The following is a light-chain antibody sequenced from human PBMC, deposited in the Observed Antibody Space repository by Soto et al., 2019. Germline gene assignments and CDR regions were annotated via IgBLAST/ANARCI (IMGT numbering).Light chain of an antibody. J-gene: IGLJ1*01. Sequence: QSVLTQPASVSGSPGQSITISCTGTSSDVGGYNYVSWYQQHPGKAPKLMIYEVSNRPSGVSNRFSGSKSGNTASLTISGLQAEDEAGYYCSSYKSSSSYVFGTGTKVTVL. CDR3: SSYKSSSSYV. V-gene: IGLV2-14*01. CDR1: SSDVGGYNY. CDR2: EVS.